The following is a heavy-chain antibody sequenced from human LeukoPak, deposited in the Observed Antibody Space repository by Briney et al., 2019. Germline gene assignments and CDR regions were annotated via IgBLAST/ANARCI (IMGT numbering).Heavy chain of an antibody. CDR3: AKDRIAARTFDP. D-gene: IGHD6-6*01. J-gene: IGHJ5*02. CDR1: GFTFSSYA. CDR2: ISGSGGST. Sequence: PGGSLRLSCAASGFTFSSYAMSWVRQAPGKGLEWVSAISGSGGSTYYADSVEGRFTISRDNSKNTLYLQMNSLRAEDTAVYYCAKDRIAARTFDPWGQGTLVTVSS. V-gene: IGHV3-23*01.